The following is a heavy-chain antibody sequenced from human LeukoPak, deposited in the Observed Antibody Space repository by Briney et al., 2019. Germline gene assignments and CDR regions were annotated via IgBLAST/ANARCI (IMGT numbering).Heavy chain of an antibody. CDR3: AKDHTTMGLSGY. Sequence: GGSLRLSCAASGFTFSTYGMLWVRQAPGKGLEWVAVISSDGSNKYYADSVKGRFTISRDNSKNTLYLQMNSLRAEDTAVYYCAKDHTTMGLSGYWGQGTLVTVSS. V-gene: IGHV3-30*18. J-gene: IGHJ4*02. CDR2: ISSDGSNK. D-gene: IGHD3-16*02. CDR1: GFTFSTYG.